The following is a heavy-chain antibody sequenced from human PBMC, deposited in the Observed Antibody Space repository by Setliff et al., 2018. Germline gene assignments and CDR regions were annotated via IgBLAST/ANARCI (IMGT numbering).Heavy chain of an antibody. V-gene: IGHV1-69*13. CDR2: IIRIFGTA. J-gene: IGHJ3*02. CDR1: GGTFSSYA. CDR3: ARHGSSGKFDASDI. D-gene: IGHD3-10*01. Sequence: SVKVSCKASGGTFSSYAISWVRQAPGQGLEWMGGIIRIFGTANYAQKFQGRVTITADESTSTAYMELSSLRSEDTAVYYCARHGSSGKFDASDIWGQGTMGTVSS.